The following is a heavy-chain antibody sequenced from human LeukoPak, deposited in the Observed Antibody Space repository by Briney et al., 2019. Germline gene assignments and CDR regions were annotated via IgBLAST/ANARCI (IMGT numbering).Heavy chain of an antibody. J-gene: IGHJ6*02. CDR3: ARRGLRSQSGKPYYGSDV. V-gene: IGHV3-7*01. CDR1: EFTFSNYW. D-gene: IGHD3-10*01. Sequence: GGSLRLSCAASEFTFSNYWMSWVRQAPGKVLDWVANIKQDGSEKQYVESVKGRFTISRDNAKNSLYLQMNSLRAEDTAVYYCARRGLRSQSGKPYYGSDVWGQGTTVTVSS. CDR2: IKQDGSEK.